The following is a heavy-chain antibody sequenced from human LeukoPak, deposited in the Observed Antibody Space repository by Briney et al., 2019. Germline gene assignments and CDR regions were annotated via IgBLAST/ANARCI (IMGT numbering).Heavy chain of an antibody. CDR3: ARDGYYYDSSGYFNFDY. D-gene: IGHD3-22*01. CDR1: GFTSSSYA. CDR2: ISYDGSNK. J-gene: IGHJ4*02. Sequence: GRSLRLSCAASGFTSSSYAMHWVRQAPGKGLEWVAVISYDGSNKYYADSVKGRFTISRDNSKNTLYLQTNSLRAEDTAVYYCARDGYYYDSSGYFNFDYWGQGTLVTVSS. V-gene: IGHV3-30-3*01.